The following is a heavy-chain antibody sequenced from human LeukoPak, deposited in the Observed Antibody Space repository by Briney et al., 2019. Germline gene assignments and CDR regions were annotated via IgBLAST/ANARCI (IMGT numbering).Heavy chain of an antibody. CDR1: GGSISTYY. Sequence: SETLSLTCTVSGGSISTYYWSWIRQPPGKGLEWIGDIYYSGTTYYNPSLNSRVTISVDTSKNQFSLKLSSVTAADTAVYYCARGQTIVGATGDFWGQGTLVTVSS. CDR3: ARGQTIVGATGDF. J-gene: IGHJ4*02. V-gene: IGHV4-59*12. D-gene: IGHD1-26*01. CDR2: IYYSGTT.